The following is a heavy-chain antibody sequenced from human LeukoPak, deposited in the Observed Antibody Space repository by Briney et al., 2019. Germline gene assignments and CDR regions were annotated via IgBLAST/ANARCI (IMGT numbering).Heavy chain of an antibody. CDR2: IYYSGST. J-gene: IGHJ2*01. CDR3: ARERGSGYALWNFDL. D-gene: IGHD5-12*01. V-gene: IGHV4-59*12. CDR1: GGSISSYY. Sequence: SETLSLTCTVSGGSISSYYWSWIRQPPGKGLEWIGYIYYSGSTNYNPSLKSRVTISVDTSKNQFSLKLSSVTAADTAVYYCARERGSGYALWNFDLWGRGTLVTVSS.